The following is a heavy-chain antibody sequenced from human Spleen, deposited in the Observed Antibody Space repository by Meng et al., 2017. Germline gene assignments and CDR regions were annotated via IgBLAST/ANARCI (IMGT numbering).Heavy chain of an antibody. CDR3: ARDELRWLGHYYYYYGMDV. V-gene: IGHV3-48*03. CDR2: ISSSGSTI. Sequence: GEALKISCAASGFTFSSYEMNWVRQAPGKGLEWVSYISSSGSTIYYADSVKGRFTISRDNAKNSLYLQMNSLRAEDTAVYYCARDELRWLGHYYYYYGMDVWGQGTTVTVSS. J-gene: IGHJ6*02. D-gene: IGHD6-19*01. CDR1: GFTFSSYE.